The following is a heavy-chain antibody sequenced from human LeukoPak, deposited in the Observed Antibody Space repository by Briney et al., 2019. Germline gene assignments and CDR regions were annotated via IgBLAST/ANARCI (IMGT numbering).Heavy chain of an antibody. CDR1: NGSISAFY. CDR3: ARDRSGWIDF. CDR2: IYHSGST. Sequence: PSETLSLTCTVSNGSISAFYRSWIRQSPGRRLEWIGYIYHSGSTNYNPSLESRVTISVDKPKNHFSLKMKSVTAADTAVYYCARDRSGWIDFWGQGTLVSVSS. J-gene: IGHJ4*02. D-gene: IGHD3-3*01. V-gene: IGHV4-59*01.